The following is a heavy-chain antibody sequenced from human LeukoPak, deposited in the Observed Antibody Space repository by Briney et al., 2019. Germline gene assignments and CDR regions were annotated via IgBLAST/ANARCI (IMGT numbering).Heavy chain of an antibody. V-gene: IGHV5-51*01. Sequence: KPGESLKISCKASEYNFNIYWIVWVRQMPGKGLEWMGIIYPGDSDTRYSPSFQGQVTISADKSISTAYLQWSSLKASDTAMYYCARQENYYYSSTYLDYWGQGTLVTVSS. CDR2: IYPGDSDT. J-gene: IGHJ4*02. D-gene: IGHD3-22*01. CDR3: ARQENYYYSSTYLDY. CDR1: EYNFNIYW.